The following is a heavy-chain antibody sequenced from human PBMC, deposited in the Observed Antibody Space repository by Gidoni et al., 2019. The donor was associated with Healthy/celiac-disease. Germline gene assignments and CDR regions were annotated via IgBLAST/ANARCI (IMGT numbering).Heavy chain of an antibody. V-gene: IGHV3-23*01. CDR1: GFTFSSYA. CDR3: VSQGEQWLAYYYYGMDV. CDR2: ISGSGGST. D-gene: IGHD6-19*01. J-gene: IGHJ6*02. Sequence: EVQLLESGGGLVQPGGSLRLSCAASGFTFSSYAMSWVRQAPGKGLEWVSAISGSGGSTYYADSVKGRFTISRDNSKNTLYLQMNSLRAEDTAVYYCVSQGEQWLAYYYYGMDVWGQGTTVTVSS.